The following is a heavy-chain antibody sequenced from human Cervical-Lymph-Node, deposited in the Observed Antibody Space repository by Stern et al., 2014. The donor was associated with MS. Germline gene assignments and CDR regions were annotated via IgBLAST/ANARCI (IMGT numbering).Heavy chain of an antibody. CDR1: GFTFSSYG. V-gene: IGHV3-33*01. CDR3: ARDGSYYYGMDV. Sequence: VQLVQSGGGVVQPGRSLRLSCAASGFTFSSYGMHWVRQAPGKGLEWVAVIWYDGSNKYYADSVKGRFTISRDNSKNTLYLQMNSLRAEDTAVYYCARDGSYYYGMDVWGQGTTVTVSS. J-gene: IGHJ6*02. CDR2: IWYDGSNK.